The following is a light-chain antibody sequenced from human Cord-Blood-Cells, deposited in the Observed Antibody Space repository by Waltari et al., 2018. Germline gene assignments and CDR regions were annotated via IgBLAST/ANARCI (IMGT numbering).Light chain of an antibody. CDR1: SSDVGGYNY. CDR3: SSYTSSSTWV. J-gene: IGLJ3*02. CDR2: EVS. V-gene: IGLV2-14*01. Sequence: QSALTQPAPASGPPGQSIPISRTGTSSDVGGYNYVSWYQQHPVNAPQLMIYEVSKRPSGVSNRFSGSKSGNTATLTISGLQAEDEADYYCSSYTSSSTWVFGGGTKLTVL.